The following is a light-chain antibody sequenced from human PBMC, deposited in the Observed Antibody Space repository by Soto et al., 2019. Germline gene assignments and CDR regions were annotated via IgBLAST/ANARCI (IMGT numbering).Light chain of an antibody. Sequence: EIVLIQSPATLSLSPGERVTLSCRASQSVSSYLAWYQQKPGQAPRLLIYDTSNRATGIPARFSGGGSGTDFTLTISSLEPEDVAVYYCQQRSRWPLTFGGGTKVEIK. CDR3: QQRSRWPLT. V-gene: IGKV3-11*01. CDR1: QSVSSY. CDR2: DTS. J-gene: IGKJ4*01.